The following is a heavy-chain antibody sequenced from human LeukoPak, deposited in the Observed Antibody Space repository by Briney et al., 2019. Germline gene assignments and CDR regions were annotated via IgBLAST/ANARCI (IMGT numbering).Heavy chain of an antibody. J-gene: IGHJ4*02. D-gene: IGHD1-26*01. CDR1: GFTFSSYA. CDR2: ISGGST. Sequence: GGSLRLSCAASGFTFSSYAMSWVRQAPGKGLEWVSAISGGSTYYADSVKGRFTISRDNSKNTLYLQMNSLRAEDTAVYYCAKDWAGSGSYPYFDYWGQGTLVTVSS. CDR3: AKDWAGSGSYPYFDY. V-gene: IGHV3-23*01.